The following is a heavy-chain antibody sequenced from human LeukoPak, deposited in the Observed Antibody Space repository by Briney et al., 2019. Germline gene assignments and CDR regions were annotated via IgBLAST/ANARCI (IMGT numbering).Heavy chain of an antibody. CDR3: AKDFVGYYDILTRYYQDYYYYGMDV. J-gene: IGHJ6*04. CDR2: ISYDVSNK. D-gene: IGHD3-9*01. CDR1: GFTFSSYG. V-gene: IGHV3-30*18. Sequence: RGSLRLSCAASGFTFSSYGMHWVRQAPGKGLEWVAVISYDVSNKYYADSAKGRFTISRDNSKNTLYLQMNSLRAEDTAVYYCAKDFVGYYDILTRYYQDYYYYGMDVWGKGATVTVSS.